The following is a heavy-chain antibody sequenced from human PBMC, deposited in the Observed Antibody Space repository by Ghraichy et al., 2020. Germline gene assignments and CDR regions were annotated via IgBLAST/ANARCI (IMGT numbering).Heavy chain of an antibody. CDR3: ARVGPKGSSGWGPLYY. V-gene: IGHV1-69*13. D-gene: IGHD6-19*01. CDR1: GGTFSSYA. CDR2: IIPIFGTA. J-gene: IGHJ4*02. Sequence: SVKVSCKASGGTFSSYAISWVRQAPGQGLEWMGGIIPIFGTANYAQKFQGRVTITADESTSTAYMELSSLRSEDTAVYYCARVGPKGSSGWGPLYYWGQGTLVTVSS.